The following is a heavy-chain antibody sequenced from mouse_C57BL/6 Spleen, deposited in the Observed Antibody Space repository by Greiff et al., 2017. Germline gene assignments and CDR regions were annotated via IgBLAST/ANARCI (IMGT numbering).Heavy chain of an antibody. J-gene: IGHJ4*01. D-gene: IGHD1-1*01. CDR2: INPSTGGT. Sequence: EVQLQQSGPELVKPGASVKISCKASGYSFTGYYMNWVKQSPEKSLEWIGEINPSTGGTTYNQKFKAKATLTVDKSSSTAYMQLKSLTSEDSAVYYCARSPHDGSSYDYYAMDYWGQGTSVTVSS. CDR1: GYSFTGYY. V-gene: IGHV1-42*01. CDR3: ARSPHDGSSYDYYAMDY.